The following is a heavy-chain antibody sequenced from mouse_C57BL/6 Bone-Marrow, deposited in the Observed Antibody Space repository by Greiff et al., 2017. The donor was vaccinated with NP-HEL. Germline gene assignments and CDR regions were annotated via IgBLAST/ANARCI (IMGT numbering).Heavy chain of an antibody. D-gene: IGHD1-1*01. CDR1: GYTFTSYW. CDR3: ARRVTTVVVPSWYFDV. CDR2: IYPGSGST. J-gene: IGHJ1*03. V-gene: IGHV1-55*01. Sequence: QVQLQQPGAELVKPGASVKMSCKASGYTFTSYWITWVKQRPGQGLEWLGDIYPGSGSTNYNEKFKSTATLTVDTSSSTAYMQLKSLTSEDSAVYYCARRVTTVVVPSWYFDVWGTGTTVTVSS.